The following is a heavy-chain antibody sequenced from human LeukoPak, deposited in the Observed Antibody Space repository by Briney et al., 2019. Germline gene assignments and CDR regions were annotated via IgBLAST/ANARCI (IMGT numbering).Heavy chain of an antibody. CDR3: ARHCSGGSCYSDFDY. J-gene: IGHJ4*02. CDR2: VYYSGST. Sequence: PSETLSLTCTVSRGSISSGGYYWRWIRQPPGKGLQWIGSVYYSGSTYYTPSLKSRVTVSVDTSNNQFSLKLSSVTAADTAVYYCARHCSGGSCYSDFDYWGRGTLVTVSS. D-gene: IGHD2-15*01. CDR1: RGSISSGGYY. V-gene: IGHV4-39*01.